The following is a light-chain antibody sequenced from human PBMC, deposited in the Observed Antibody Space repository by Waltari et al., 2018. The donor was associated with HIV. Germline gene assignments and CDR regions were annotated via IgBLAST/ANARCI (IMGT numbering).Light chain of an antibody. Sequence: IVLTQSPATLSLSPGVRATLSCRASQTVSSYLAWYQQSTGKAPRLRLYDAFNRATSSPARFSGSVSGTDFTLTISSLEPEEFAVYFGQQHSNSPPFMYTFGQGTKLEIK. CDR2: DAF. CDR3: QQHSNSPPFMYT. J-gene: IGKJ2*01. CDR1: QTVSSY. V-gene: IGKV3-11*01.